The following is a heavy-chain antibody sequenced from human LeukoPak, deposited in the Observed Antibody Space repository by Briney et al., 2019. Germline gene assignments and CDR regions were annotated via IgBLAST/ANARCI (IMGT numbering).Heavy chain of an antibody. D-gene: IGHD2-2*01. CDR3: ARDWRGYCSSTSCPYYYYYYMDV. Sequence: ASVKVSCKAPGGTFSSYGISWVRQAPGQGLEWMGWISAYNGNTNYAQKLQGRVTMTTDTSTSTAYMELRSLRSDDTAVYYCARDWRGYCSSTSCPYYYYYYMDVWGKGTTVTVSS. J-gene: IGHJ6*03. CDR2: ISAYNGNT. V-gene: IGHV1-18*01. CDR1: GGTFSSYG.